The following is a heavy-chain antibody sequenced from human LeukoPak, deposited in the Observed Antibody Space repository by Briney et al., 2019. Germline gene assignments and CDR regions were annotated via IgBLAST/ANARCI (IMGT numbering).Heavy chain of an antibody. J-gene: IGHJ4*02. D-gene: IGHD4-11*01. V-gene: IGHV3-21*01. CDR1: GFTFSSYS. CDR2: ISSSSRYI. Sequence: PGGSPRLSCVASGFTFSSYSLNWVRQAPGKGLEWVSSISSSSRYIYYADSVKGRFTISRDNAKNSLYLQMNSLRAEDTAVYYCARGRPGPYSNSPFGYWGQGTLVTVSS. CDR3: ARGRPGPYSNSPFGY.